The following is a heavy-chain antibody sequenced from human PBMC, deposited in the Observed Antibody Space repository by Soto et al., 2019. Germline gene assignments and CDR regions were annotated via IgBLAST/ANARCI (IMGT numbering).Heavy chain of an antibody. CDR3: ARPYYSDTSGIYGAWAFDL. D-gene: IGHD3-22*01. CDR2: ISSSSSYI. V-gene: IGHV3-21*01. Sequence: PVGSLRVSCAASGFTCSSYSMNWVSKAQGKGLEWVSSISSSSSYIYYADSVKGRFTISRDNAKNSLHLQLNSLRAEDTAVYYCARPYYSDTSGIYGAWAFDLWGQGTMVTVSS. CDR1: GFTCSSYS. J-gene: IGHJ3*01.